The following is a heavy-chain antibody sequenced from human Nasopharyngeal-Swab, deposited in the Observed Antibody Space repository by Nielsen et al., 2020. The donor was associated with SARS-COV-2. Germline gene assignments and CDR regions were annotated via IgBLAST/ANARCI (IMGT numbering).Heavy chain of an antibody. V-gene: IGHV3-74*01. Sequence: GESLKISCAASGFTFSRYWMHWVRQVPGKGLVWVSRIDTDGSTTDHADSVKGRFTISRDNAKNTLNLQMNNLRAEDTALYYCARDVAGADSAWGQGTLVTVSS. CDR3: ARDVAGADSA. CDR1: GFTFSRYW. J-gene: IGHJ5*02. D-gene: IGHD2-21*01. CDR2: IDTDGSTT.